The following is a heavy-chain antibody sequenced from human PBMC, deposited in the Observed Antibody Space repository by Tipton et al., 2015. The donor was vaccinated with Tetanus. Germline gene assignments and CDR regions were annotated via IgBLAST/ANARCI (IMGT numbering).Heavy chain of an antibody. CDR3: ARDGSGTGYGMDV. CDR1: GDSISSFY. Sequence: TLSLTCSVSGDSISSFYWSWIRQPAGKGLEWIGRIYTSGSTNYNPSLKSRVTMSVDTSKRQFSLKLNSVTAADTAVYYCARDGSGTGYGMDVWGQGTTVTVSS. J-gene: IGHJ6*02. D-gene: IGHD6-13*01. V-gene: IGHV4-4*07. CDR2: IYTSGST.